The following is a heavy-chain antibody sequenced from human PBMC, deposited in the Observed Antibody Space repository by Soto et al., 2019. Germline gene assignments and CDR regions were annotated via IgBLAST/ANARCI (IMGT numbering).Heavy chain of an antibody. CDR3: ARGGNYGGNSRLDY. V-gene: IGHV4-59*01. D-gene: IGHD4-17*01. J-gene: IGHJ4*02. CDR1: GGSISSYY. Sequence: PSETLSLTCTVSGGSISSYYWSWIRQPPGKGLEWIGYIYYSGSTNYNPSLKSRVTISVATSKNQFSLKLHSVTATATAVYYCARGGNYGGNSRLDYWGQGTLVTVSS. CDR2: IYYSGST.